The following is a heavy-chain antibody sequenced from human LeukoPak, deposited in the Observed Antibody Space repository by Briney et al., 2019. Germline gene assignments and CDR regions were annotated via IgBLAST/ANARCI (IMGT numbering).Heavy chain of an antibody. CDR3: ARSAIVGATTDDYYFDY. CDR1: GYTFTCYY. J-gene: IGHJ4*02. Sequence: ASVKVSCKASGYTFTCYYMHWVRQAPGQGLEWMGWINPNSGGTNYAQKFQGRVTMTRDTSISTAYMELSRLRSDDTAVYYCARSAIVGATTDDYYFDYWGQGTLVTVSS. D-gene: IGHD1-26*01. V-gene: IGHV1-2*02. CDR2: INPNSGGT.